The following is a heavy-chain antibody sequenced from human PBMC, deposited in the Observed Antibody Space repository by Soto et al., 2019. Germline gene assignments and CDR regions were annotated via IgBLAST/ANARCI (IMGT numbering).Heavy chain of an antibody. Sequence: SETLSLTCTVSGGSISSYYWSWIRQPPGKGLEWIGYIYYSGGTNYNPSLKSRVTISLDTSKKHFSLKLSSVTDADTAAYYCARADRTLVTSYSLDVWGQGTTVTVSS. J-gene: IGHJ6*02. CDR3: ARADRTLVTSYSLDV. CDR1: GGSISSYY. D-gene: IGHD2-21*02. V-gene: IGHV4-59*12. CDR2: IYYSGGT.